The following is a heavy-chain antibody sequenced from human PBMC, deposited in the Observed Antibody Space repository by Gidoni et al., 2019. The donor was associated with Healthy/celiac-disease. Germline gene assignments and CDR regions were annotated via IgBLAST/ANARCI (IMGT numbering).Heavy chain of an antibody. CDR1: GFTFSGSA. CDR3: TRLAYGDYADY. V-gene: IGHV3-73*02. D-gene: IGHD4-17*01. CDR2: IRSKANSYAT. Sequence: EVQLVEYGGGLVQPGGSLKLSCSASGFTFSGSAMHWVRQASGKGLEWVGRIRSKANSYATAYAASVKGRFTISRDDSKNTAYLQMNSLKTEDTAVYYCTRLAYGDYADYWGQGTLVTVSS. J-gene: IGHJ4*02.